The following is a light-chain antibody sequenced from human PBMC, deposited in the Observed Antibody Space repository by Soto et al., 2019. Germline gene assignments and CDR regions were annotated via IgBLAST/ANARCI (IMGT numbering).Light chain of an antibody. V-gene: IGKV1-5*03. CDR3: QEYNSYPWT. Sequence: DIQMTQSPSTLSASVGDRVTITCRASHSISSWLACYQQKPGKAPKLLIYKASSLESGITSRFSGSGSGTEFTLNISSLQPDDVATYYCQEYNSYPWTFGQGTQVEIK. J-gene: IGKJ1*01. CDR1: HSISSW. CDR2: KAS.